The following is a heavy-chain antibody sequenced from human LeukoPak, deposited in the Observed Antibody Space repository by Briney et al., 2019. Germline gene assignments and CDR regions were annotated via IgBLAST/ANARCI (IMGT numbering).Heavy chain of an antibody. J-gene: IGHJ4*02. D-gene: IGHD1-14*01. CDR2: INHSGST. V-gene: IGHV4-34*01. CDR3: ATGGY. Sequence: SETLSLTCAVYGGSSSGYYWSWIRQPPGKGLEWIGEINHSGSTNYNPSLKSRVTISVDTSKNQFSLKLSSVTAADTAVYYCATGGYWGQGTLVTVSS. CDR1: GGSSSGYY.